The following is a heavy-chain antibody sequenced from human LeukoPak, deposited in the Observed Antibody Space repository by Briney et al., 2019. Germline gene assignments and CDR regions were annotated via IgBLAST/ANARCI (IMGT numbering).Heavy chain of an antibody. CDR3: ARDSGGSYDY. D-gene: IGHD1-26*01. V-gene: IGHV4-59*01. Sequence: PSETLSLTCTVSGGSISSYYWSWIRQPPGKGLEWIGYIYYSGSTNYNPSLKGRVTISVDTSKNQFSLKLSSVTAADTAVYYCARDSGGSYDYWGQGTLVTVSS. CDR1: GGSISSYY. J-gene: IGHJ4*02. CDR2: IYYSGST.